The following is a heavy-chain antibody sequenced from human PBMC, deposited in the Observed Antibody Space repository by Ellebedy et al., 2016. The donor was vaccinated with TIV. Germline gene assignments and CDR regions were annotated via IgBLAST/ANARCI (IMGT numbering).Heavy chain of an antibody. CDR2: IFYDGSNK. Sequence: PGGSLRLSCAASGFTFSAYGMFRVRQAPGKGLEWVSLIFYDGSNKNYLDSVKGRFTISRDNSKNTLFLQMNSLRADDTAMYYCARDAGGMSHGAFDIWGQGTMVTVSS. D-gene: IGHD1-26*01. CDR1: GFTFSAYG. V-gene: IGHV3-33*01. J-gene: IGHJ3*02. CDR3: ARDAGGMSHGAFDI.